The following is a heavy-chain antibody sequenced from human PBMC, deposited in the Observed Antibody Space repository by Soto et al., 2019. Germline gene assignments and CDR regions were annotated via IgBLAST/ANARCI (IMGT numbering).Heavy chain of an antibody. J-gene: IGHJ4*02. D-gene: IGHD1-7*01. CDR2: ISGSGGST. CDR1: GFTFSSYA. Sequence: EVQLLESGGGLVQPGGSLTLSCAASGFTFSSYAMSWVRQAPGKGLVWVSAISGSGGSTYYADSVKGRFTISRDNSKNTLYLQMNSLRAEDTAVYYCAKANYGDNSNYLRYCDYWRQGTLLTVSS. CDR3: AKANYGDNSNYLRYCDY. V-gene: IGHV3-23*01.